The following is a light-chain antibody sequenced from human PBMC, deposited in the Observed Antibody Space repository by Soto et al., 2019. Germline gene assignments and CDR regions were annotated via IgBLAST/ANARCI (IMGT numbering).Light chain of an antibody. V-gene: IGLV1-40*01. CDR2: GNS. CDR3: QSYDSSLSGWV. Sequence: QSALTQPPSVSGAPGQRVTISYTGSSSNIGAGYVVHWYQQLPGTAPKLLIYGNSNRPSGVPDRFSGSKSGTSASLAITGLQAEDEADYYCQSYDSSLSGWVFGGGTKLTVL. CDR1: SSNIGAGYV. J-gene: IGLJ3*02.